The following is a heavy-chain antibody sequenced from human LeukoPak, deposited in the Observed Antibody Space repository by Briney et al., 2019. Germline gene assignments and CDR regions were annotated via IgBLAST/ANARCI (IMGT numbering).Heavy chain of an antibody. CDR2: ISGGGGST. D-gene: IGHD5-18*01. CDR1: GFTVSSYA. V-gene: IGHV3-23*01. CDR3: ARRGIQLWPHDDY. J-gene: IGHJ4*02. Sequence: GGSLRLSCAASGFTVSSYAMSWVRQAPGKGLEWVSGISGGGGSTYYADSVKGRFTISRDNAKNSLYLQMNSLRAEDTAVYYCARRGIQLWPHDDYWGQGTLVTVSS.